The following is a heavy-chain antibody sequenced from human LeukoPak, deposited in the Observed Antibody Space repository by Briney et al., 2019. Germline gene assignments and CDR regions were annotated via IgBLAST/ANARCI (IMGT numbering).Heavy chain of an antibody. Sequence: HPGGSLRLSCAASGFTFSSYWMSWVRQAPGKGLEWVANIKQDGSEKYYVDSVKGRFTISRDNAKNSLYLQMNSLRAEDTAVYYCARPYCSSTSCYYGWVWFDPWGQGTLVTVSS. CDR1: GFTFSSYW. CDR2: IKQDGSEK. CDR3: ARPYCSSTSCYYGWVWFDP. V-gene: IGHV3-7*01. J-gene: IGHJ5*02. D-gene: IGHD2-2*01.